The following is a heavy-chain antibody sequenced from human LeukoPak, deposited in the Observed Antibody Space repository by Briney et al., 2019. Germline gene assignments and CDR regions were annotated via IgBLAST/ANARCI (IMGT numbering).Heavy chain of an antibody. J-gene: IGHJ4*02. D-gene: IGHD3-10*01. CDR3: ARDGQYYYGSGTPDAAGFFDY. Sequence: GASVKVSCKASGYTFTSYGISWVRQAPGQGLEWMGWISAYNGNTNYAQKLQGRATMTTDTSTSTAYMELRSLRSDDTAVYYCARDGQYYYGSGTPDAAGFFDYWGQGTLVTVSS. V-gene: IGHV1-18*04. CDR1: GYTFTSYG. CDR2: ISAYNGNT.